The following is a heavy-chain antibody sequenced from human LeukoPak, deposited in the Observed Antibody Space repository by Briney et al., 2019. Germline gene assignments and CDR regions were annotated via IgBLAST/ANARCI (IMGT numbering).Heavy chain of an antibody. V-gene: IGHV3-23*01. CDR1: GFTFSSYA. D-gene: IGHD1/OR15-1a*01. CDR2: ISGSGGST. J-gene: IGHJ6*02. Sequence: GGSLRLSCEVSGFTFSSYAMSWVRQAPGKGLEWVSAISGSGGSTYYADSVKGRFTISRDNSKNTLYLQMNSLRAEDTAVYYCTKGTYGTYYYYYGMDVWGQGTTVTVSS. CDR3: TKGTYGTYYYYYGMDV.